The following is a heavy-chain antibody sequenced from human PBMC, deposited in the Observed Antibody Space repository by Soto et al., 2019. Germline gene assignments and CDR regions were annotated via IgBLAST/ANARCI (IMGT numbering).Heavy chain of an antibody. V-gene: IGHV5-10-1*01. J-gene: IGHJ6*02. CDR2: IDPSDSYT. CDR3: ARVHDFWSGYHLRYYYYGMDV. Sequence: PGESLKISCKGSGYSFTSYWISWVRQMPGKGLEWMGRIDPSDSYTNYSPSFQGHVTITADKSISTAYLQWSSLKASDTAMYYCARVHDFWSGYHLRYYYYGMDVWGQGTTVTVSS. CDR1: GYSFTSYW. D-gene: IGHD3-3*01.